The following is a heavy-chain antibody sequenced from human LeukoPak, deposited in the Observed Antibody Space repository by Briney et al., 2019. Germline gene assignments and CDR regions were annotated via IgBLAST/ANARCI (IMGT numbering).Heavy chain of an antibody. J-gene: IGHJ4*02. V-gene: IGHV3-23*01. CDR1: GCTFRSHD. CDR3: AKDFRIGYSAHFDY. D-gene: IGHD2-21*01. CDR2: IYENGGTT. Sequence: GGSLRLSCVGCGCTFRSHDKSWVRQAPEKGLEFVTGIYENGGTTYYADSVKGRYSISRDNSKNTLYLQMDSLRGEDTAVYYCAKDFRIGYSAHFDYWGQGALVTVSS.